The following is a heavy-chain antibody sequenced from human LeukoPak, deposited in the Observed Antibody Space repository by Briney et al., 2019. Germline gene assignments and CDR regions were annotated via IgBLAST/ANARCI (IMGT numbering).Heavy chain of an antibody. CDR2: ISAYNGNT. D-gene: IGHD6-13*01. CDR3: ARDEGAPIAAANV. J-gene: IGHJ3*01. Sequence: GASVKVSCEASGYNFTSYTISWVRQAPGQGLEWIGWISAYNGNTNYGQKLQGRVTMTTDTSTSTAYMELRSLRPDDTAVYYCARDEGAPIAAANVWGRGTMVTVSS. CDR1: GYNFTSYT. V-gene: IGHV1-18*01.